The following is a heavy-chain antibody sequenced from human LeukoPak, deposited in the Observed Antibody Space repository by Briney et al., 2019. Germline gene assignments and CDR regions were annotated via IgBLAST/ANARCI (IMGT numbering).Heavy chain of an antibody. V-gene: IGHV3-33*08. CDR2: IWYDGSNK. CDR3: AREGGYCSSTSCRPPLYYYYGMDV. D-gene: IGHD2-2*01. J-gene: IGHJ6*02. CDR1: GFTFSSYS. Sequence: GGSLRLSCAASGFTFSSYSMNWVRQAPGKGLEWVAVIWYDGSNKYYADSVKGRFTISRDNSKNTLYLQMNSLRAEDTAVYYCAREGGYCSSTSCRPPLYYYYGMDVWGQGTTVTVSS.